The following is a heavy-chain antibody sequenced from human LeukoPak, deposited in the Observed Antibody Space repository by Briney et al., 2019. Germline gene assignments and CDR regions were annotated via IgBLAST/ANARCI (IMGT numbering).Heavy chain of an antibody. CDR3: AKGGSGWYLGDY. D-gene: IGHD6-19*01. Sequence: GRSLRLSCAASGFTLSSYGMHWVRQAPGKGLEWVALISYDGSNKYYADSVKGRFTISRDNSKNTLYLQMNSLRAEDTAVYYCAKGGSGWYLGDYWGQGTLVTVSS. J-gene: IGHJ4*02. CDR1: GFTLSSYG. V-gene: IGHV3-30*18. CDR2: ISYDGSNK.